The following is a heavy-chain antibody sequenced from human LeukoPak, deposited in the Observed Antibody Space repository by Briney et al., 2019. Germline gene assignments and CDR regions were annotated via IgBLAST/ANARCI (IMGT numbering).Heavy chain of an antibody. Sequence: GGSLRLSCAASGFTFSSYGVHWVRQAPGKGLEWVSVIYSGGSTDYADSVKGRFTISRDNSKNTLYLQMNSLRAEDTAVYYCARGRRSSGWYTLDSWGQGTLVTVSS. CDR1: GFTFSSYG. CDR3: ARGRRSSGWYTLDS. J-gene: IGHJ5*01. V-gene: IGHV3-66*01. D-gene: IGHD6-19*01. CDR2: IYSGGST.